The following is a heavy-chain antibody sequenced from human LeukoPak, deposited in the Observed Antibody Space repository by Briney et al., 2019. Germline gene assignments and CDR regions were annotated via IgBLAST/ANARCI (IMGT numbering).Heavy chain of an antibody. CDR2: ISYSGSNK. D-gene: IGHD2-8*01. V-gene: IGHV3-30-3*01. Sequence: GRSLRLSCAASGFTFSNYAMNWIRQAPGKGLEWVSFISYSGSNKYYADSVKGRFTISRDNSKNTLYLQMNSLRAEDTAVYYCARPLVRTRYYFDYWGQGTLVTVSS. CDR3: ARPLVRTRYYFDY. J-gene: IGHJ4*02. CDR1: GFTFSNYA.